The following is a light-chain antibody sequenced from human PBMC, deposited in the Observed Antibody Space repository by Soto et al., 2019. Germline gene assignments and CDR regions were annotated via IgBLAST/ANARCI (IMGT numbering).Light chain of an antibody. CDR1: QSISSY. V-gene: IGKV1-39*01. CDR2: AAS. CDR3: QQSYSTLWT. Sequence: DIQMTQSPSSLSASVGDRVTITCRASQSISSYLNWYQQKPGKAPKLLIYAASSLQSGVPSRSSGSGSGTDFALTISSLQPEDFATYYCQQSYSTLWTFGQGTKWIS. J-gene: IGKJ1*01.